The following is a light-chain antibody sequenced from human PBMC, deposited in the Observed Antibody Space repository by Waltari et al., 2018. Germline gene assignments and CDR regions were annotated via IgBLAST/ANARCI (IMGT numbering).Light chain of an antibody. CDR2: RNK. Sequence: QSVLTQPPSASGTPGQRVTISCSGSSSNVATNFVYWYQQFPGMAPKLLIYRNKQRPSGVPDRFSASKSGTSASLVISGLRSEDEADYYCAAWDASMRVIFGGGTKVTVL. CDR3: AAWDASMRVI. V-gene: IGLV1-47*01. J-gene: IGLJ2*01. CDR1: SSNVATNF.